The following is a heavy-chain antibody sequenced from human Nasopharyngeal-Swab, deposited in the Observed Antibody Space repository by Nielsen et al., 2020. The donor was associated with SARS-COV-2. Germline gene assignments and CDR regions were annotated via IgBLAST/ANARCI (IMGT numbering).Heavy chain of an antibody. J-gene: IGHJ6*02. D-gene: IGHD3-16*02. V-gene: IGHV1-69*04. Sequence: SVKVACKVSGGTVSSYAISGVRQAPGQGLEWMGRSIPIRGIANYAQKFQGRVTITADKSTSTAYMELSSLRSEDTAVYYCARDGIMITFGGVIKPNPNNYYYYGMDVWGQGTTVTVSS. CDR1: GGTVSSYA. CDR2: SIPIRGIA. CDR3: ARDGIMITFGGVIKPNPNNYYYYGMDV.